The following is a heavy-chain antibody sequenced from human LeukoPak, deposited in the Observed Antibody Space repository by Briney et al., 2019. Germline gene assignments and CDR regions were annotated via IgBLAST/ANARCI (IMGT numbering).Heavy chain of an antibody. Sequence: SETLSLTCTVSGGSISSYSWSWIRQPAGKGLEWIGYTYDSGRTNYNPSLKSRVTISVDTSKNQFSLKLSSVTAADTAVYYCARDKGYDSSGLDYWGQGTLVTVSS. CDR1: GGSISSYS. J-gene: IGHJ4*02. CDR3: ARDKGYDSSGLDY. D-gene: IGHD3-22*01. CDR2: TYDSGRT. V-gene: IGHV4-59*01.